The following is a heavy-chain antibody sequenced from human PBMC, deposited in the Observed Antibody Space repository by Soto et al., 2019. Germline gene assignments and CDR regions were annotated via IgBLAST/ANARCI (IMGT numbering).Heavy chain of an antibody. J-gene: IGHJ3*02. CDR3: ATAIVDDAFDI. V-gene: IGHV1-3*01. Sequence: ASVNVSCTSSGYTFTSYAMHWVRQSPGQRLEWMGWINAGNGNTKYSQKFQGRVTITRDTSASTAYTELSSLRSEDTAVYYCATAIVDDAFDIWGRGTRVTVS. D-gene: IGHD2-15*01. CDR2: INAGNGNT. CDR1: GYTFTSYA.